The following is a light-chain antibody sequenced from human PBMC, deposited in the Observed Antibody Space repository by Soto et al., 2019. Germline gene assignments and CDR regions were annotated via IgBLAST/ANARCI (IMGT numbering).Light chain of an antibody. CDR1: SSDVGGYAY. CDR2: EVS. CDR3: SSYTSSTTPV. Sequence: QSALTQPASVSGSPGQSITISCTGTSSDVGGYAYVSWYQQYPGKAPKLVISEVSNRPSGVSHRFSGSKSGNTASLTISGLQAEDEADYYCSSYTSSTTPVFGGGTKLTV. V-gene: IGLV2-14*01. J-gene: IGLJ2*01.